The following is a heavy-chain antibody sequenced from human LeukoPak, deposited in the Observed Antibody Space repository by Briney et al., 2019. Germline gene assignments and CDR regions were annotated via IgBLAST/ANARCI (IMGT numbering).Heavy chain of an antibody. V-gene: IGHV3-30*02. J-gene: IGHJ4*02. CDR2: IRYDGSNK. Sequence: GGALRLSCAASALTFSSYGMHWVRQAAGKGLEWVAFIRYDGSNKYYADSVKGRFTISRDNSKNTLYLQMNSLRAEDTAVYYCAHARASGYSYGFDYWGQGTLVTVSS. D-gene: IGHD5-18*01. CDR3: AHARASGYSYGFDY. CDR1: ALTFSSYG.